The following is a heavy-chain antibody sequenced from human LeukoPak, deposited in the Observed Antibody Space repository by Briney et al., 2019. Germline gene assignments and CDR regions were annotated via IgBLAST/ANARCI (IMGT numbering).Heavy chain of an antibody. J-gene: IGHJ6*02. Sequence: PSETLSLTCSVSGGSITYSHYYWGWVRQPPGKGLEWIGYIYYSGSTNYNPSLKSRVTISVDTSKNQFSLKLSSVTAADTAVYYCARAAPWVVITTWPTFNYGMDVWGQGTTVTVSS. CDR2: IYYSGST. CDR1: GGSITYSHYY. V-gene: IGHV4-61*05. D-gene: IGHD3-22*01. CDR3: ARAAPWVVITTWPTFNYGMDV.